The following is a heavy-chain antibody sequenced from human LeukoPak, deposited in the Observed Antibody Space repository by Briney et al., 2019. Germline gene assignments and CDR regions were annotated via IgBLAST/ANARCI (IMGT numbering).Heavy chain of an antibody. CDR1: GFTVSSNY. CDR2: IYSGGST. Sequence: PGRSLRLSCAASGFTVSSNYVSWVRQAPGKGLEWVSVIYSGGSTYYADSVKGRFTISRDNSKNTLYLQMNSLRAEDTAVCYCATTVERRSYWGQGTLVTVSS. D-gene: IGHD1-1*01. J-gene: IGHJ4*02. CDR3: ATTVERRSY. V-gene: IGHV3-53*01.